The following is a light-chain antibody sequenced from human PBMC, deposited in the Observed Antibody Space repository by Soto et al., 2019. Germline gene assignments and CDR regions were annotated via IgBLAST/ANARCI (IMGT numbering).Light chain of an antibody. CDR3: SSYTTVPSPQWV. CDR1: SSDLGGLNY. V-gene: IGLV2-14*01. J-gene: IGLJ3*02. Sequence: QSALTQPASVSGSPGQSITIRCSGRSSDLGGLNYVSWYQQHPGKVPKLIIYKVDNRPSGISDRFSASKSGNTASLTISGLQAEDEAHYYCSSYTTVPSPQWVFAGGTKVTVL. CDR2: KVD.